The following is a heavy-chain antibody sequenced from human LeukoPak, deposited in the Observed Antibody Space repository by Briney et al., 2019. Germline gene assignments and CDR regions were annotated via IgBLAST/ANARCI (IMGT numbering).Heavy chain of an antibody. CDR3: AKRPSGSGSYHYFDY. D-gene: IGHD3-10*01. CDR1: GFTFSNYA. V-gene: IGHV3-23*01. J-gene: IGHJ4*02. Sequence: GGSLRLSCAASGFTFSNYAMSWVRQAPGKGLEWVSEIMGSDGSTYYADSVKGRFTISRDNSKNTLYLQMNSLRAEDTAVYYCAKRPSGSGSYHYFDYWGQGTLVTVSS. CDR2: IMGSDGST.